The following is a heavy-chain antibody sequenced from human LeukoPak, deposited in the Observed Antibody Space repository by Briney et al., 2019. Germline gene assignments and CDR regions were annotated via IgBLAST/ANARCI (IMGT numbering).Heavy chain of an antibody. J-gene: IGHJ5*02. D-gene: IGHD3-22*01. CDR1: GFIFNNYG. Sequence: GGSLRLSCAASGFIFNNYGLIWVRQAPGKGLEWVSAISNDGGGTNYADFVKGRFTISRNNSKNTLFLQMNSLRAEDTALYYCAKGSSGYFVDLWGQGTLVTVSS. CDR3: AKGSSGYFVDL. CDR2: ISNDGGGT. V-gene: IGHV3-23*01.